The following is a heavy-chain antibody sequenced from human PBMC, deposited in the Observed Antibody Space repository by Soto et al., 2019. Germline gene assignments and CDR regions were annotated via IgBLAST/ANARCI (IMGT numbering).Heavy chain of an antibody. D-gene: IGHD4-17*01. V-gene: IGHV3-7*01. CDR2: IKQDGSEK. Sequence: GGSLRLSCAASGFTFSSYWMSWVRQAPGKGLEWVANIKQDGSEKYYVDSVKGRFTISRDNAKNSLYLQMNSLRAEDTAVYYCARDTVTTDYYCYYVMDFWGQGTTVTVSS. J-gene: IGHJ6*02. CDR1: GFTFSSYW. CDR3: ARDTVTTDYYCYYVMDF.